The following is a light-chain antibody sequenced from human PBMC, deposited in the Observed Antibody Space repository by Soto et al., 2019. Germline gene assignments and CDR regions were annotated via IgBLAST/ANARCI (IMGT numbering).Light chain of an antibody. CDR3: QQCGSSPPT. V-gene: IGKV3-20*01. CDR1: QSVSSSY. CDR2: GAS. J-gene: IGKJ1*01. Sequence: EIVLTQSPGTLSLSPGERAILSCRASQSVSSSYLVWYQQKSGQAPRLLMSGASSRATGIPDRFSGRGSGTDFTLTISRLEPEDFAVYYCQQCGSSPPTFGQGTKVEIK.